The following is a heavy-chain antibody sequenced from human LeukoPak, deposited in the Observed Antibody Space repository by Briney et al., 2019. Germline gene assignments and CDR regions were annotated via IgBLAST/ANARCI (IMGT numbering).Heavy chain of an antibody. V-gene: IGHV1-69*05. D-gene: IGHD1-7*01. CDR3: ASGGELGWFDP. CDR1: GGTFSSYA. J-gene: IGHJ5*02. CDR2: IIPIFGTA. Sequence: ASVKVSCKASGGTFSSYAISWVRQAPGQGLEWMGGIIPIFGTANYAQKFQGRVTMTRDTSISTAYMELSRLRSDDTAVYYCASGGELGWFDPWGQGTLVTVSS.